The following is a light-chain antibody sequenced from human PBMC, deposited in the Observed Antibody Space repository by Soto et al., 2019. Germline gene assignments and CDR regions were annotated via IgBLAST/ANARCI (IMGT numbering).Light chain of an antibody. Sequence: EIVLTQSPGTLSLSPGERATLSCRASQSVSSNYLTWYQQKPGQAPRLLIYGASSRATGIPDRFSGSGSGTDFTLTISRLEPEDFAVYYCHQYGRSPRYTFGQGTKLEIK. CDR2: GAS. J-gene: IGKJ2*01. V-gene: IGKV3-20*01. CDR1: QSVSSNY. CDR3: HQYGRSPRYT.